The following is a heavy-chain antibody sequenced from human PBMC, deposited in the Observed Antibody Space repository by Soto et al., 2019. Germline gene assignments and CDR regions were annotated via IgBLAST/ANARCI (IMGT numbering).Heavy chain of an antibody. V-gene: IGHV3-33*01. Sequence: GGTLRLSCGASGFTFSSYGMPWVRQAPGKGLAWVAVIWYDGSNKYYADSVKGRFTISRDNSKNTLYLQMNSLSAEATAVDYCTRDQPITPWGQGTMVTVSS. CDR3: TRDQPITP. CDR1: GFTFSSYG. CDR2: IWYDGSNK. D-gene: IGHD3-10*01. J-gene: IGHJ3*01.